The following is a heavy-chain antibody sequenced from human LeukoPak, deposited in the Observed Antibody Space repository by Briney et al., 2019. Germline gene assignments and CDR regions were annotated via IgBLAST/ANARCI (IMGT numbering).Heavy chain of an antibody. Sequence: PAGGSLRLSCAASGFTFSSYSMTWVRQAPGKGLEWVSYISSSSSTIYYADSVKGRFTISRDNAKNSLYLQMNSLRAEDTAVYYCAKEGWGSSGYVPTYWGQGTLVTVSS. J-gene: IGHJ4*02. CDR2: ISSSSSTI. CDR3: AKEGWGSSGYVPTY. D-gene: IGHD3-22*01. CDR1: GFTFSSYS. V-gene: IGHV3-48*01.